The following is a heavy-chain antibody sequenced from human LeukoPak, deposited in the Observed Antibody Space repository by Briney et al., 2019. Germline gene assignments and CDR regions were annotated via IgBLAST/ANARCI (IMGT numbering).Heavy chain of an antibody. CDR3: ARIRSSRFDY. CDR2: ISSSSTTI. V-gene: IGHV3-48*01. Sequence: GGSLILSCAASGFTFSSYSMNWVRQAPGKGLEWVSYISSSSTTIYYADSVKGRFTISRDNARNSLYLQMNSLRAEDTAVYYCARIRSSRFDYWGQGTLVTVSS. CDR1: GFTFSSYS. J-gene: IGHJ4*02. D-gene: IGHD3-10*01.